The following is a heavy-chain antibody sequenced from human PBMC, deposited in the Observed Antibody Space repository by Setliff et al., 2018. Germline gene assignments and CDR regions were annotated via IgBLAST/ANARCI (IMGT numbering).Heavy chain of an antibody. D-gene: IGHD5-12*01. V-gene: IGHV1-18*01. Sequence: ASVKVSCKASGYTFTDYGINWVRQAPGQGLEWMGWISAHDGKINYTQGFQGRITMTTDPSTTTMELRGLKFDDAAVYYCARDPRGYSGFDRFRGAFNIWGQGTMVTVSS. J-gene: IGHJ3*02. CDR3: ARDPRGYSGFDRFRGAFNI. CDR1: GYTFTDYG. CDR2: ISAHDGKI.